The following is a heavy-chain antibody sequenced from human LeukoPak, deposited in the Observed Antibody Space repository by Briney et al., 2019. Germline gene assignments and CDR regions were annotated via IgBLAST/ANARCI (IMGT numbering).Heavy chain of an antibody. CDR2: FDPEDGET. CDR3: ATGHSGYPGRWFDP. V-gene: IGHV1-24*01. D-gene: IGHD3-10*01. Sequence: ASVKVSCKVSGYTLTELSMHWVRQAPGKGLEWMGGFDPEDGETIYAQKFQGRVTMTEDTSTDTAYMELSSLRSEDTAVYYCATGHSGYPGRWFDPWGQGTLVTVSS. CDR1: GYTLTELS. J-gene: IGHJ5*02.